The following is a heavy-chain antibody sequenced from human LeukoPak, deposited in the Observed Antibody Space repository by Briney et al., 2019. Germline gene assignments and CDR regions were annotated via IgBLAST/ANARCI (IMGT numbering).Heavy chain of an antibody. CDR1: GFTFANCA. V-gene: IGHV3-23*01. D-gene: IGHD3-10*01. CDR2: ISSSGGST. Sequence: PGGSLRLSCAASGFTFANCAMNWVRQAPRKGLEWVSTISSSGGSTYYADSVKGRFTISRDNSKNTLYLQMNNLRAEDTAIYYCAKSLPGSGSYDYWGQGTLVTVSS. J-gene: IGHJ4*02. CDR3: AKSLPGSGSYDY.